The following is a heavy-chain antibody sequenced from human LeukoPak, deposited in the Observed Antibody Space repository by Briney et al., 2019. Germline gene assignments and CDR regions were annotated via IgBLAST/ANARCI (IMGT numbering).Heavy chain of an antibody. CDR3: AREVAVAGKIDY. D-gene: IGHD6-19*01. CDR1: GGSISSGGYY. V-gene: IGHV4-30-2*01. J-gene: IGHJ4*02. CDR2: IYHSGST. Sequence: SETLSLTCTVSGGSISSGGYYWSWIRQPPGKGLEWIGYIYHSGSTYYNPSLKSRVTISVDRSKNQFSLKLSSVTAADTAVYYCAREVAVAGKIDYWGQGTLVTVSS.